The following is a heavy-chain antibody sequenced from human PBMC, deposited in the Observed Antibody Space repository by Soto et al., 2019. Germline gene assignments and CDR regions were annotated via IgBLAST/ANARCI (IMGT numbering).Heavy chain of an antibody. V-gene: IGHV3-33*01. J-gene: IGHJ3*02. CDR3: VRWWERLRGGPFDI. D-gene: IGHD1-26*01. CDR2: IWYDGSNK. Sequence: PGGSLRLSCAASGFTFSSYGMHWVRQAPGKGLEWVAVIWYDGSNKYYADSVRGGFTISRDNSKNTLYLQRNSRRAEDTPVDYCVRWWERLRGGPFDIWGQGTMVTVSS. CDR1: GFTFSSYG.